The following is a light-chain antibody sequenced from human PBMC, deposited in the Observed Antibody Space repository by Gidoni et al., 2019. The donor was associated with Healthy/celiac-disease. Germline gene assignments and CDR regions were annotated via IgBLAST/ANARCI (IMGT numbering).Light chain of an antibody. CDR3: YSAADNNGV. Sequence: YALTQSSSVSVSPGQTARITYSGNVLAKNYARWFQQKPYLAPVLVLSTDSERPSGIPERFSGSSSWTTVTLTISGAQVEDEADYYCYSAADNNGVFGGGTKLTVL. CDR2: TDS. J-gene: IGLJ3*02. V-gene: IGLV3-27*01. CDR1: VLAKNY.